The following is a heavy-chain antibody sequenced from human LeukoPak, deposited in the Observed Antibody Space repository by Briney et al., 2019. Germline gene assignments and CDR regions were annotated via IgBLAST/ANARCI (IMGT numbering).Heavy chain of an antibody. D-gene: IGHD6-13*01. CDR2: ISAYNGNT. CDR1: GYTFTSYG. J-gene: IGHJ5*02. Sequence: ASVKVSCKASGYTFTSYGISWVRQAPGQGLEWMGWISAYNGNTNYAQKLQGRVTMTTDTSTSTAYMELRSLRSDDTAVYYCARVSSSWYRRGNWFDPWGQGTLVTVSS. CDR3: ARVSSSWYRRGNWFDP. V-gene: IGHV1-18*01.